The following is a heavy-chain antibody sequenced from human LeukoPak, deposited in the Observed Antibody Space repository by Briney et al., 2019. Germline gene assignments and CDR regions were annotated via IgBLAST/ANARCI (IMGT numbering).Heavy chain of an antibody. CDR3: ARGGDSSGWYWGGLDF. Sequence: GASVKVSCKASGYTFTSYAMHWVRQAPGQGLEWMGWINPNSGGTNYAQKFQGRVTMSRDTSISTAYMELSRLRSDDTAVYYCARGGDSSGWYWGGLDFWGQGTLVTVSS. V-gene: IGHV1-2*02. J-gene: IGHJ4*02. CDR2: INPNSGGT. CDR1: GYTFTSYA. D-gene: IGHD6-19*01.